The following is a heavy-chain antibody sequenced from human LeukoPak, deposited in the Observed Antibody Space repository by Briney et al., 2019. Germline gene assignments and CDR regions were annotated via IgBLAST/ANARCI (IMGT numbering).Heavy chain of an antibody. CDR1: GFTFSSYA. CDR2: ISGSGGKT. J-gene: IGHJ4*02. CDR3: ARVTYGSGTYGAFDY. D-gene: IGHD3-10*01. V-gene: IGHV3-23*01. Sequence: GGSLRLSCAASGFTFSSYAMSWVRQAPGKGLEWGSGISGSGGKTYYADSVKGRFTISRDNFKNTLYLQMNSLRAEDTAVYYCARVTYGSGTYGAFDYWGQGTLVTVSS.